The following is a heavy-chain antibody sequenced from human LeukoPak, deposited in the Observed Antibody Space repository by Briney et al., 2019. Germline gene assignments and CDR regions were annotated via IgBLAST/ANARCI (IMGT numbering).Heavy chain of an antibody. Sequence: GASLKISCKASGSRFTTHWIGWVRQMPGKGLEWMGIIYPDDSDTKYSPSFQGQVTISADKSISTPFLQWSSLKASHTAMYYCASATGSYSYFDYWGQGTLVTASS. D-gene: IGHD1-26*01. CDR3: ASATGSYSYFDY. V-gene: IGHV5-51*01. CDR2: IYPDDSDT. J-gene: IGHJ4*02. CDR1: GSRFTTHW.